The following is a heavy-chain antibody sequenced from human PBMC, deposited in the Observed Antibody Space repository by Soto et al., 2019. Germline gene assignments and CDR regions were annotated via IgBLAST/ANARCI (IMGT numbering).Heavy chain of an antibody. CDR3: ARFEGSGSAWYFDL. CDR2: IIPILGIA. D-gene: IGHD6-25*01. Sequence: QVQLVQSGAEVKKPGSSVKVSCKASGGTFSSYTISWVRQAPGQGLEWMGRIIPILGIANYAQKFQGRVTITADKSTSTAYMELSSLRSEDTAVYYCARFEGSGSAWYFDLWGRGTLVTVSS. J-gene: IGHJ2*01. CDR1: GGTFSSYT. V-gene: IGHV1-69*02.